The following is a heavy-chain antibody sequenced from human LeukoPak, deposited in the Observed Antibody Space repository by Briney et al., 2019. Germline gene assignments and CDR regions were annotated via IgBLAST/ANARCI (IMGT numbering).Heavy chain of an antibody. J-gene: IGHJ4*02. CDR3: ARDPLGVSFIHYYFDY. D-gene: IGHD3-16*01. Sequence: GGGVAQPGRSLRLSCAASGFTFSSYGMHWVRQAPGKGLEWVAVISYDGSNKYYADSVKGRFTISRDNSKNTLYLQMNSLRAEDTAVYYCARDPLGVSFIHYYFDYWGQGTLVTVSS. CDR1: GFTFSSYG. V-gene: IGHV3-30*19. CDR2: ISYDGSNK.